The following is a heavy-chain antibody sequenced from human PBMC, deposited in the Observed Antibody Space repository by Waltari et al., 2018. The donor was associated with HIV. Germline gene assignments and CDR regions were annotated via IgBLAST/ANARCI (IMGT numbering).Heavy chain of an antibody. CDR2: ISTGGNTI. D-gene: IGHD3-22*01. V-gene: IGHV3-11*04. J-gene: IGHJ6*02. CDR3: ARDPERISVIGDYYYGMDV. Sequence: WIRQAPGKGLEWVSYISTGGNTIYYAESVKGRFTISRDNAKNSLYLQMNSLRVEDTAVYYCARDPERISVIGDYYYGMDVWGQGTTVTVSS.